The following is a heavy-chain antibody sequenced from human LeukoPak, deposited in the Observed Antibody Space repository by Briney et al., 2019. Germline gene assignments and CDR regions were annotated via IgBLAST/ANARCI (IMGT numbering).Heavy chain of an antibody. CDR1: GFTFSNYW. CDR2: IDRDGSIT. CDR3: AKDGYCSSTSCYARGAFDI. D-gene: IGHD2-2*01. V-gene: IGHV3-74*01. Sequence: GGSLRLSCAASGFTFSNYWIHWVRQTPGKGLEWVSHIDRDGSITSYADSVKGRFTISRDNANNTLYLQMNSLGAEDTAVYYCAKDGYCSSTSCYARGAFDIWGQGTMVTVSS. J-gene: IGHJ3*02.